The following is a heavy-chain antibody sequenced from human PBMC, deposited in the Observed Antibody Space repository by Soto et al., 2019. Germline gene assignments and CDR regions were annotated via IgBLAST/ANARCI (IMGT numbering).Heavy chain of an antibody. CDR1: GGTFSSYA. Sequence: QVQLVQSGAEVKKPGSSVKVSCKASGGTFSSYAISWVRQAPGQGLEWMGGIIPIFGTANYAQKFQGRVTITADESTSTDYMELSSLRSEETAVYYCARDHLPRGVYFDYWGQGTLVTVSS. V-gene: IGHV1-69*01. CDR2: IIPIFGTA. J-gene: IGHJ4*02. D-gene: IGHD3-16*01. CDR3: ARDHLPRGVYFDY.